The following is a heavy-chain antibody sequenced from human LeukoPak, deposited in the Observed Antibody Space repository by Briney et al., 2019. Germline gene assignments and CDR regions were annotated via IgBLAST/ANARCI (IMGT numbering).Heavy chain of an antibody. CDR3: ARVLNSLAAAGTFDY. CDR1: GFTFSSYS. J-gene: IGHJ4*02. D-gene: IGHD6-13*01. V-gene: IGHV3-21*01. CDR2: ISSSSSYI. Sequence: GGSLRLSCAASGFTFSSYSMNWVRQAPGKGLEWVSSISSSSSYIYYADSVKGRFTISRDNAKNSLYLQMNSLRAEDTAVYYCARVLNSLAAAGTFDYWGQGTLVTVSS.